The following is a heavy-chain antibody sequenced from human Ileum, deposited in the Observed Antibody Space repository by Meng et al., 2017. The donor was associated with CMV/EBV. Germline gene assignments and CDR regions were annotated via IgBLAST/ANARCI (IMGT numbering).Heavy chain of an antibody. D-gene: IGHD2-21*02. Sequence: EVQRLGAGGGLVQAGGYLRFFCAASGLSFCSYAMSWVRQAPGKGLEWVSSISGSGGSTYYADAVKGRFTISRDNSKNTLYLQMNSLRAEDTAVYYCAKDGGGDCSFDYWGQGTLVTVSA. CDR1: GLSFCSYA. V-gene: IGHV3-23*01. CDR2: ISGSGGST. J-gene: IGHJ4*02. CDR3: AKDGGGDCSFDY.